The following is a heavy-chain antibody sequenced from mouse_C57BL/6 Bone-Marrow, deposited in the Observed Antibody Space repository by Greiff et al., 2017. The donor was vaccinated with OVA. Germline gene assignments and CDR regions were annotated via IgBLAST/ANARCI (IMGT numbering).Heavy chain of an antibody. CDR3: ARHWPRYYSERVFDY. J-gene: IGHJ2*01. D-gene: IGHD2-3*01. Sequence: EVKLVESGGGLVKPGGSLKLSCAASGFTFSSYTMSWVRQTPEKRLEWVATISGGGGNTYYPDSVKGRFTISRDNAKNTLYLQMSSLRSEDTALYYCARHWPRYYSERVFDYWGQGTTLTVSS. CDR2: ISGGGGNT. V-gene: IGHV5-9*01. CDR1: GFTFSSYT.